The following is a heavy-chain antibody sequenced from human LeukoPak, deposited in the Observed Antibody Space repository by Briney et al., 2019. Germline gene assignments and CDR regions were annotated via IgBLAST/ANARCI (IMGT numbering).Heavy chain of an antibody. Sequence: GGSLSLSCAPPVYLLRDSAFPWARQTCGGGLECVGRIRGKADGKATEYAVSVKGRFTVSRDDAQNTPYLQMNSLRDEDTAVYYCRRQCYGVHALDFRGQGVIVTVAS. J-gene: IGHJ4*02. D-gene: IGHD4-17*01. V-gene: IGHV3-73*01. CDR1: VYLLRDSA. CDR2: IRGKADGKAT. CDR3: RRQCYGVHALDF.